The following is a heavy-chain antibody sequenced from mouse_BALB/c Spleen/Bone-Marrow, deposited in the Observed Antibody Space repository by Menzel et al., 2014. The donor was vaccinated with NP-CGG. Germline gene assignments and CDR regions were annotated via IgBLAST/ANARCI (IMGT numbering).Heavy chain of an antibody. CDR1: GFGFSGFW. Sequence: EVQLVESGGGLVQPGGSLKLSCAASGFGFSGFWMGWVRQAPGKGLEWIGEINPDSSTINYTPSLKDRFIISRDNAKNTLYLQLSKVRSEDTALYYCARLGYYGGFAYWGQGTLVTVFA. CDR2: INPDSSTI. V-gene: IGHV4-1*02. D-gene: IGHD2-3*01. CDR3: ARLGYYGGFAY. J-gene: IGHJ3*01.